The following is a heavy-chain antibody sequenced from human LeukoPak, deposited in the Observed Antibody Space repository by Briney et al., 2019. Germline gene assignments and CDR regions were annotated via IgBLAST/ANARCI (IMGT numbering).Heavy chain of an antibody. CDR1: GFTFYVYA. CDR3: AKDRDVYSSSWYYFDY. J-gene: IGHJ4*02. V-gene: IGHV3-43D*04. D-gene: IGHD6-13*01. Sequence: GGSLRLSCAASGFTFYVYAVHGVRQARGKGVGWVFLISWDGGSRYYADSANGRFTISRDNSKNSLYLQMNSLRAEDTALYYCAKDRDVYSSSWYYFDYWGQGTLVTVSS. CDR2: ISWDGGSR.